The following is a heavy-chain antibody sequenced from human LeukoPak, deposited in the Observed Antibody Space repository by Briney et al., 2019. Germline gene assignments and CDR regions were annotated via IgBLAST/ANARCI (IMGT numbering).Heavy chain of an antibody. CDR2: ISSSSSYI. CDR1: GFNFSNFV. D-gene: IGHD3-9*01. J-gene: IGHJ4*02. CDR3: ARDFDPPEGYFDY. V-gene: IGHV3-21*01. Sequence: PGGSLRLSCVGSGFNFSNFVMTWVRQAPGKGLEWVSSISSSSSYIYYADSVKGRFTISRDNAKNSLYLQMNSLRAEDTAVYYCARDFDPPEGYFDYWGQGTLVTVSS.